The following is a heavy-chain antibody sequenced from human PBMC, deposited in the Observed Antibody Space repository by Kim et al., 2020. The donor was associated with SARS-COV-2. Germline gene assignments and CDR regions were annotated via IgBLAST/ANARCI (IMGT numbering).Heavy chain of an antibody. CDR3: AREGYSSSWYGDY. CDR2: IKQDGSEK. CDR1: GFTFSSYW. V-gene: IGHV3-7*01. D-gene: IGHD6-13*01. Sequence: GGSLRLSCAASGFTFSSYWMSWVRQAPGKGLEWVANIKQDGSEKYYVDSVKGRFTISRDNAKNSLYLQMNSLRAEDTAVYYCAREGYSSSWYGDYWGQGTLVTVSS. J-gene: IGHJ4*02.